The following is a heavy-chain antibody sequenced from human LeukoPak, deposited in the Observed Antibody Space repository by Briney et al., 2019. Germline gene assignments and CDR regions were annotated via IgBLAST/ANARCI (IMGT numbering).Heavy chain of an antibody. Sequence: QPPGSLRPSCTASEFTVSRNYMPWVRQAPGKGLKWVSLIFSNGDTHYADSVKGRFTISRDTSKNPVSLQKNSLRVEDSAVYYCAKDRSCINDVCHGDFDYWGQGTLVTVSA. CDR2: IFSNGDT. D-gene: IGHD2-8*01. CDR3: AKDRSCINDVCHGDFDY. V-gene: IGHV3-53*01. J-gene: IGHJ4*02. CDR1: EFTVSRNY.